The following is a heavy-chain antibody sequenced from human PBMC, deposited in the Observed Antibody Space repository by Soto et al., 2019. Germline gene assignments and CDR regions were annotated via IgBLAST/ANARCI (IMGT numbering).Heavy chain of an antibody. CDR3: ASMRGVCGY. Sequence: EVPLVESGGDLVQPGGSLRLSCSASGFSLSDLFIDWVRQAPGKGLAWVGRTKDKAYSYTTEYAASMKGRFTISRDESRHPPYLQRSSLRIEDTAVYYCASMRGVCGYWGQGTLVTVSS. J-gene: IGHJ4*02. V-gene: IGHV3-72*01. D-gene: IGHD3-10*01. CDR1: GFSLSDLF. CDR2: TKDKAYSYTT.